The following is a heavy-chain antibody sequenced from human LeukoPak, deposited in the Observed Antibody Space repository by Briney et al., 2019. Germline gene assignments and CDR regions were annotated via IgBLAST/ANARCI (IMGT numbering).Heavy chain of an antibody. J-gene: IGHJ4*02. CDR1: GGSFSGYY. Sequence: PSETLSLTCAVYGGSFSGYYWSWIRQPPGKGLEWMGEINHSGSTNYNPSLKSRGTISVDTSKNQFSLKLSSVTAADTAVYYCARGPNDFWSGYYNGWDYWGQGTLVTVSS. CDR3: ARGPNDFWSGYYNGWDY. D-gene: IGHD3-3*01. CDR2: INHSGST. V-gene: IGHV4-34*01.